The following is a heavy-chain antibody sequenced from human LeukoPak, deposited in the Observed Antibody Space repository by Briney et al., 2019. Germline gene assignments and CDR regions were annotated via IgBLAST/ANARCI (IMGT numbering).Heavy chain of an antibody. CDR1: GFTFSSYW. CDR2: IKQDGSEK. Sequence: PGGSLRLSCAASGFTFSSYWMTWVRQAPGKGLEWVANIKQDGSEKYYVDSVKGRFTISRDNAKNSLYLQMNSLRAEDTAVYYCATVIFGVQYYDFWSGYYSDMDVWGQGTTVTVSS. V-gene: IGHV3-7*01. CDR3: ATVIFGVQYYDFWSGYYSDMDV. J-gene: IGHJ6*02. D-gene: IGHD3-3*01.